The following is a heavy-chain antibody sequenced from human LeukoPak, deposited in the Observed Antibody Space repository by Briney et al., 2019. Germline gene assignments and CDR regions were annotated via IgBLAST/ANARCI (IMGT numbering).Heavy chain of an antibody. Sequence: GGSLRLSCAASGFTFSTYAMSWVRQAPGKGLEWVSGISGSGGTTYYADSAKGRFTISRDNSKNTLYLQMNSLRAEDTAVYYCAKDRSRDYDILTGLGYWGQGTLVTVSS. J-gene: IGHJ4*02. CDR3: AKDRSRDYDILTGLGY. D-gene: IGHD3-9*01. CDR2: ISGSGGTT. CDR1: GFTFSTYA. V-gene: IGHV3-23*01.